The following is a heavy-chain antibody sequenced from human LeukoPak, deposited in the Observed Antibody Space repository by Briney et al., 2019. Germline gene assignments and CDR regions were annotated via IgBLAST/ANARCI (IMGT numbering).Heavy chain of an antibody. J-gene: IGHJ3*02. CDR1: GSSISSYY. D-gene: IGHD1-26*01. CDR3: ASDSGSYLDTFDI. Sequence: SETLSLTCTVSGSSISSYYWSWIRQPPGKGLEWLGCIYYSGSTKYNPSLKSQVTISLDTSKNQFSLKLSSVTAADTAVYYCASDSGSYLDTFDIWGQGTMVTVSS. V-gene: IGHV4-59*08. CDR2: IYYSGST.